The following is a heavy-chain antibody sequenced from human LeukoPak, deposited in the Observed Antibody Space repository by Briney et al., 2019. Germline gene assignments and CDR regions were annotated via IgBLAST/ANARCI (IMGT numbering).Heavy chain of an antibody. J-gene: IGHJ3*02. Sequence: PSETLSLTCTVSGGSISSGSYYWSWIRQAAGKGLEWIGRIYTSGTTNYNPSLKSRVTISIDTSKNQFSLKLSSVTAADTAVYYCARRIPSYGDPWAFDIWGQGTMVTVSS. CDR3: ARRIPSYGDPWAFDI. D-gene: IGHD4-17*01. CDR2: IYTSGTT. CDR1: GGSISSGSYY. V-gene: IGHV4-61*02.